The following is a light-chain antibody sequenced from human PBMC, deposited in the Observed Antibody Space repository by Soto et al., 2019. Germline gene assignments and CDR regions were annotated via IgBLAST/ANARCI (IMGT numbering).Light chain of an antibody. J-gene: IGKJ1*01. CDR1: QSVNGN. Sequence: EIVMTQSPATLSVFPGERATLSCRASQSVNGNLAWYQQRRGQAPRLLIYGASTRATVIPARFSGSGSATEFALTISSLQSEDFAIDYCQQYHNWPRTFGQGTKVEIK. CDR2: GAS. CDR3: QQYHNWPRT. V-gene: IGKV3-15*01.